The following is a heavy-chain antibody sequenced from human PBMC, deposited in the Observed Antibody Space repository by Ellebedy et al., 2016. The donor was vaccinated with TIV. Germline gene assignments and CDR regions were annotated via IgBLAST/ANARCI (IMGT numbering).Heavy chain of an antibody. CDR2: ISYNGDET. Sequence: GESLKISCAASGFTFSSYWMSWVRQAPGKGLQWVSSISYNGDETFYADSVKGRFTISRDNAMNSLYLQINSLRAEDTAVYYCVRFPRGAPFADYLYYMDVWGKGIMVTVSS. D-gene: IGHD3-10*01. V-gene: IGHV3-21*01. CDR3: VRFPRGAPFADYLYYMDV. CDR1: GFTFSSYW. J-gene: IGHJ6*03.